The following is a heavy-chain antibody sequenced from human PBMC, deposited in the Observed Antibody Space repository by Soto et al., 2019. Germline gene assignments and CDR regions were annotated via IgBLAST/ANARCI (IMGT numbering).Heavy chain of an antibody. V-gene: IGHV4-31*03. D-gene: IGHD3-22*01. J-gene: IGHJ4*02. CDR1: GGSISSGGYY. CDR3: ARDGDGSGYFLYY. Sequence: QVQVQESGPGLVKPSQTLSLTCKVSGGSISSGGYYWSWIRQHPGKGLEWIGYIYYSGSTYYNPSLKSRVTISLDTSKNQFSLDLTSVTAADTAVYYCARDGDGSGYFLYYWGQGTLVTVSS. CDR2: IYYSGST.